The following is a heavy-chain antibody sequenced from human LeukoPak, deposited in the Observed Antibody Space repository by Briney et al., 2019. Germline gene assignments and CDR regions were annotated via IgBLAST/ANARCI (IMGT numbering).Heavy chain of an antibody. J-gene: IGHJ4*02. D-gene: IGHD3-22*01. CDR2: IYYSGST. CDR3: ARAILDSSGYYFHIRPHYFDY. V-gene: IGHV4-59*01. Sequence: PSETLSLTCTVSGGSISSYYWSWIRQPPGKGLEWIGYIYYSGSTNYNPSLKSRVTISVDTSKNQFSLKLSSVTAADTAVYYCARAILDSSGYYFHIRPHYFDYWGQGTLVTVSS. CDR1: GGSISSYY.